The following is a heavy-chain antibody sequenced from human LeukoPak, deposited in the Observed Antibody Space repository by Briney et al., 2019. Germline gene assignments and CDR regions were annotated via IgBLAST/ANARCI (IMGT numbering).Heavy chain of an antibody. V-gene: IGHV4-34*01. D-gene: IGHD5-24*01. CDR3: ARDHLGDGYNYFDY. CDR1: GGSFSGYY. Sequence: SETLSLTCAVYGGSFSGYYWSWIRQPPGKGLEWIGEINHSGSTNYNPSLKSRVTISVDTSKNQFSLKLSSVTAADTAVYYCARDHLGDGYNYFDYWGQGTLVTVSS. CDR2: INHSGST. J-gene: IGHJ4*02.